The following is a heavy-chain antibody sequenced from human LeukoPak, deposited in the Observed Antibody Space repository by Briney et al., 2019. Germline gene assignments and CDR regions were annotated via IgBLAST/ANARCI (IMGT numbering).Heavy chain of an antibody. J-gene: IGHJ4*02. CDR1: NDSISSGRYY. CDR3: ARGRTGWLQADY. Sequence: SQTLSLTCSVSNDSISSGRYYWVWIRPPAGKELEWIGRIYTSGSTNYNPSLKSRVIISVDTSKHQFSLSLSCVTAADTAVYYCARGRTGWLQADYWGPGTLVTVSS. V-gene: IGHV4-61*02. CDR2: IYTSGST. D-gene: IGHD5-24*01.